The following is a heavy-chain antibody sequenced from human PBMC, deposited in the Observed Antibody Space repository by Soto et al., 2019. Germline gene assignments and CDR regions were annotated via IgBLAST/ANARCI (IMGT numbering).Heavy chain of an antibody. D-gene: IGHD2-2*02. J-gene: IGHJ6*02. CDR3: AKDLALDIVVVPAAIKTYYYYGMDV. CDR1: GFTFSSYA. V-gene: IGHV3-23*01. CDR2: ISGSGGST. Sequence: GESLKISCAASGFTFSSYAMSWVRQAPGKGLEWVSAISGSGGSTYYTDSVKGRFTISRDNSKNTLYLQMNSLRAEDTAVYYCAKDLALDIVVVPAAIKTYYYYGMDVWGQGTTVTVSS.